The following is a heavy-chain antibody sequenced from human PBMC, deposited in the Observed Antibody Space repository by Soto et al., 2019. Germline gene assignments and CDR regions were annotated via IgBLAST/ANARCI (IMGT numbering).Heavy chain of an antibody. J-gene: IGHJ4*02. CDR3: ARFDYSNYYFDY. V-gene: IGHV4-59*01. D-gene: IGHD4-4*01. CDR1: GGSISSYY. CDR2: IYYSGST. Sequence: SETLSLTCTVSGGSISSYYWSWIRQPPGKGLEWIGYIYYSGSTNYNPSLKSRVTISVDTSKNQFSLKLSSVTAADTAVFYCARFDYSNYYFDYWGQGTLVTVSS.